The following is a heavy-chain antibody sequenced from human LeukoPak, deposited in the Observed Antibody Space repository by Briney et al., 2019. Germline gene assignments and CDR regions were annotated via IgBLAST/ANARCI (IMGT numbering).Heavy chain of an antibody. CDR3: ARGSGFLEWLPGDGANAFDI. CDR1: GFTFSSYA. Sequence: GGSLRLSCAASGFTFSSYAMHWVRQAPGKGLEWVAVISYDGSNKYYADSVKGRFTISRDNSKNTLYLQMNSLRAEDAAVYYCARGSGFLEWLPGDGANAFDIWGQGTMVTVSS. D-gene: IGHD3-3*01. V-gene: IGHV3-30-3*01. J-gene: IGHJ3*02. CDR2: ISYDGSNK.